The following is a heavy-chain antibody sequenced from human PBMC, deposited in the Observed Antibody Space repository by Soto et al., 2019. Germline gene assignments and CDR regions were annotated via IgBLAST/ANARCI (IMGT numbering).Heavy chain of an antibody. CDR2: IYYSGST. CDR1: GGSISSYY. J-gene: IGHJ3*02. Sequence: SETLSLTCPVSGGSISSYYLSWIRQPPGKGLEWIGYIYYSGSTNYNPSLKSRVTISVDTSKNQFSLKLSSVTAADTAVYYCARDPGFGVVMHAFDIWGQGTMVTVSS. CDR3: ARDPGFGVVMHAFDI. V-gene: IGHV4-59*01. D-gene: IGHD3-3*01.